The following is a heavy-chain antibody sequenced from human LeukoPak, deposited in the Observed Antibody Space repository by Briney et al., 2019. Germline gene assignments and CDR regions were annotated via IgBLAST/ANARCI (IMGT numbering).Heavy chain of an antibody. CDR2: INPNRGST. Sequence: ASVKVSCKASGYTFTSYYMHWVRQAHGQGLEWLGMINPNRGSTSYAQKFQGRVTMTRDTSTSPGYMDLSSLRSEDTAVYYCATDGHYYDSSGYFVPTEYFDYWGQGTLVTVSS. J-gene: IGHJ4*02. CDR3: ATDGHYYDSSGYFVPTEYFDY. V-gene: IGHV1-46*01. D-gene: IGHD3-22*01. CDR1: GYTFTSYY.